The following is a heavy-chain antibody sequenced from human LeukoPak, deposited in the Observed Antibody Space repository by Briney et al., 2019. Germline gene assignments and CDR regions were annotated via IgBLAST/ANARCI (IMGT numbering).Heavy chain of an antibody. CDR1: GFTFSSYA. CDR3: ARDSSGWYDGAFDI. Sequence: PGGSLRLSCAASGFTFSSYAMHWVRQAPGKGLEWVAVISYDGSNKYYADSVKGRFTISRDNSKNTLYLQMNSLRAEDTAVYYCARDSSGWYDGAFDIWGQGTMVTVSS. D-gene: IGHD6-19*01. J-gene: IGHJ3*02. V-gene: IGHV3-30-3*01. CDR2: ISYDGSNK.